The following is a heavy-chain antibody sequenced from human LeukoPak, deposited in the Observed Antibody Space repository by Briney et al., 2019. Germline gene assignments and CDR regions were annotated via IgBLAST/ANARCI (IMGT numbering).Heavy chain of an antibody. Sequence: ASVKVSCKASGYTFTSYYMHWVRQAPGQGLEWMGIINPSGGSTSYAQKFQGRVTMTRDTSTSTVYMELSSLRSEDTAVYYCARDGRYCSGGSRYPGWYFDLWGRGTLVTVSS. V-gene: IGHV1-46*01. CDR1: GYTFTSYY. D-gene: IGHD2-15*01. CDR2: INPSGGST. J-gene: IGHJ2*01. CDR3: ARDGRYCSGGSRYPGWYFDL.